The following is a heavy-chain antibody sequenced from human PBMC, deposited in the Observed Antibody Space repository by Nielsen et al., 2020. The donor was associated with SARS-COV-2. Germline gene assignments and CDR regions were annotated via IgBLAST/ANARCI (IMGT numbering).Heavy chain of an antibody. J-gene: IGHJ2*01. D-gene: IGHD1-14*01. CDR1: GFTVSSNY. Sequence: GESLKISCAASGFTVSSNYMSWVRQAPGKGLEWVSVIYSGGSTYYADSVKGRFTISRDNSKNTLYLQMNSLRAEDTAVYYCARENSNHLTYFDLWGRGTLVTVSS. CDR3: ARENSNHLTYFDL. CDR2: IYSGGST. V-gene: IGHV3-53*01.